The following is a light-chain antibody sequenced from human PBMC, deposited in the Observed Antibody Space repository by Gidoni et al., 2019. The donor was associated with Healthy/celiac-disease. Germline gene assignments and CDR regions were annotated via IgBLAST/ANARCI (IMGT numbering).Light chain of an antibody. V-gene: IGKV4-1*01. Sequence: DIVLTQSPDSLAVSLGERATINCKSSQCVLYSSNNKNYLAWYQQKPGQPPKLLIYWASTRESGVPDRFSGSGYGTDFTLNISSLQAEDVAVYYCQQYYSTPPRLTFGGGTKVEIK. CDR1: QCVLYSSNNKNY. CDR3: QQYYSTPPRLT. CDR2: WAS. J-gene: IGKJ4*02.